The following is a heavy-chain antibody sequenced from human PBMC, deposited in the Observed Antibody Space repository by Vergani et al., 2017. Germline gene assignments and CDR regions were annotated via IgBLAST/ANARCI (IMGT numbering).Heavy chain of an antibody. J-gene: IGHJ6*02. CDR1: GFTFSSYA. V-gene: IGHV3-30-3*01. CDR3: ATIFSAVGGMDV. CDR2: ISYDGSNK. Sequence: QVQLVESGGGVVQPGRSLRLSCAASGFTFSSYAMHWVRQAPGKGLEWVAVISYDGSNKYYADSVKGRFTISRDNSKNTLYLQMNSLRAEATAGYYCATIFSAVGGMDVWGQGTTVTVSS. D-gene: IGHD2-21*01.